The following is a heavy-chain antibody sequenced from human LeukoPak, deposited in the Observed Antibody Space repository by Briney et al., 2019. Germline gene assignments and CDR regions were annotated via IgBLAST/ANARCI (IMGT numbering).Heavy chain of an antibody. CDR1: GYTFTGYY. CDR3: ARKYCTNGVCRPGYYYYYYMDV. J-gene: IGHJ6*03. CDR2: INPNSGGT. D-gene: IGHD2-8*01. Sequence: ASVKVSCKASGYTFTGYYMHWVRQAPGQGLEWMGWINPNSGGTNYAQKFQGRVTMTRDTSISTAYMELSRLRSDDTAVYYCARKYCTNGVCRPGYYYYYYMDVWGKGTTVTVSS. V-gene: IGHV1-2*02.